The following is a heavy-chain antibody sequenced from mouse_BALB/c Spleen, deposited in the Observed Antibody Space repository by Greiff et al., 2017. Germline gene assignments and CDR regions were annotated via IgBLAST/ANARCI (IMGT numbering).Heavy chain of an antibody. J-gene: IGHJ2*01. CDR1: GFTFSSYA. CDR3: ARFAYGDYFDY. CDR2: ISSGGST. V-gene: IGHV5-6-5*01. Sequence: EVMLVESGGGLVKPGGSLKLSCAASGFTFSSYAMSWVRQTPEKRLEWVASISSGGSTYYPDSVKGRFTISRDNARNILYLQMSSLRSEDTAMYYCARFAYGDYFDYWGQGTTLTVSS. D-gene: IGHD1-1*01.